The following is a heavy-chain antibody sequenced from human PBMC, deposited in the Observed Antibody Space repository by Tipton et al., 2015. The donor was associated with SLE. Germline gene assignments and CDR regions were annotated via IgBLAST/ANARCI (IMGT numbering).Heavy chain of an antibody. CDR3: AVLLDTSMGNIDY. J-gene: IGHJ4*02. CDR1: GGTFSNYV. V-gene: IGHV1-69*09. Sequence: QVQLVQSGAEMKKPGSSVRVSCKASGGTFSNYVFSWVRQAPGQGLEWMGRIIPVLGTANYAQRFQGRATITADKSSTTAYMELSSLRSEDTAIYYCAVLLDTSMGNIDYWGQGTLVTVSS. D-gene: IGHD5-18*01. CDR2: IIPVLGTA.